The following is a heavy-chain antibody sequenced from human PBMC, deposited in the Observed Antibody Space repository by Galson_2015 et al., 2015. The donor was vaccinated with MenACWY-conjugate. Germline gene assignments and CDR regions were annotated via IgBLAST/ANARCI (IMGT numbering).Heavy chain of an antibody. V-gene: IGHV3-53*01. D-gene: IGHD3-16*01. CDR1: GFTVRTHC. CDR2: ICSGTRT. CDR3: ARSGVGFGERWLDP. J-gene: IGHJ5*02. Sequence: LMLSWCASGFTVRTHCISWVRQAPGKGLGWVSIICSGTRTFYADSVKGRFTISGDNSQNTVYLQMNSLRAEDTAMYYCARSGVGFGERWLDPWGQGTLVTVSS.